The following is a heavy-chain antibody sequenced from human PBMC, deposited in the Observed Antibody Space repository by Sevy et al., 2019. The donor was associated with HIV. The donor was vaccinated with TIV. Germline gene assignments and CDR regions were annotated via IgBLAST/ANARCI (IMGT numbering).Heavy chain of an antibody. V-gene: IGHV4-34*01. Sequence: LSLTCAVYGGSFSGYYWSWIRQPPGKGLEWIGEINHSGSTNYNPSLKSRVTISVDTSKNQFSLKLSSVTAADTAVYYCARGRRAAAGKNYFDYWGQGTLVTVSS. CDR3: ARGRRAAAGKNYFDY. D-gene: IGHD6-13*01. CDR1: GGSFSGYY. J-gene: IGHJ4*02. CDR2: INHSGST.